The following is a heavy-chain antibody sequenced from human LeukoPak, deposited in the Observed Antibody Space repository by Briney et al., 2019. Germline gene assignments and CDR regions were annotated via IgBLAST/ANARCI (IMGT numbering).Heavy chain of an antibody. D-gene: IGHD3-9*01. Sequence: SETLSLTCTVSGGSVSSGSYYWSWIRQPPGKGLGWIGYIYYSGSTNYNPSLKSRVTISVDTSKNQFSLKLSSVTAADTAVYYCARGDYDILTRTYYYYYYGMDVWGRGTTVTVSS. V-gene: IGHV4-61*01. CDR1: GGSVSSGSYY. J-gene: IGHJ6*04. CDR2: IYYSGST. CDR3: ARGDYDILTRTYYYYYYGMDV.